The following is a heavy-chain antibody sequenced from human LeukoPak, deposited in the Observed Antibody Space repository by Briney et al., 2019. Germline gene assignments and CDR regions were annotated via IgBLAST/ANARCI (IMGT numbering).Heavy chain of an antibody. D-gene: IGHD2-8*01. Sequence: SETLSLTCTVSGGSISSGGYYWSWIRQHPGKGLEWIGYIYHSGSTNYNPSPKSRVTISGDTSKSQFSLKLSSVTAADTAVYYCARANYDTNGNRRYYNYYGLDVWGQGTTVTVST. J-gene: IGHJ6*01. CDR1: GGSISSGGYY. CDR2: IYHSGST. CDR3: ARANYDTNGNRRYYNYYGLDV. V-gene: IGHV4-61*08.